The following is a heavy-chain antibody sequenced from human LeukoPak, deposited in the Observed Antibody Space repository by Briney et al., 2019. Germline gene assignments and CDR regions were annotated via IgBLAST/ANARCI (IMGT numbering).Heavy chain of an antibody. V-gene: IGHV1-46*01. CDR3: ARDGRHDSSGYAYSYFDL. CDR2: INPSGGST. Sequence: ASVKVSCKASGYTFTRYYMHWVRQAPEQGLEWMGIINPSGGSTSYAQKFQGRVTMTRDTSTNTVYMELSSLRSEDTAVYFCARDGRHDSSGYAYSYFDLWGRGTLVTVSS. D-gene: IGHD3-22*01. J-gene: IGHJ2*01. CDR1: GYTFTRYY.